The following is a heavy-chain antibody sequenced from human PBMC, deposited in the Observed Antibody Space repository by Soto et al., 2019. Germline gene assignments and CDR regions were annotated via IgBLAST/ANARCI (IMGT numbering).Heavy chain of an antibody. Sequence: SEILSLTCTVSGGSISSYYWSWVRQPPGKGLEWIGYIYYSGSTNYNPSLKSRVTISVDTSKNQFSLKLSSVTAADTAVYYCASSIAAAGLRFDPWGQGTLVTVSS. V-gene: IGHV4-59*01. CDR3: ASSIAAAGLRFDP. D-gene: IGHD6-13*01. J-gene: IGHJ5*02. CDR2: IYYSGST. CDR1: GGSISSYY.